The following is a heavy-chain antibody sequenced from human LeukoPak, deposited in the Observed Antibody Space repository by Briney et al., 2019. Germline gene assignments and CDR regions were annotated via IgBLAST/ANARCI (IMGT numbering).Heavy chain of an antibody. Sequence: SETLSLTCTVSGGSISGYYWSWIRQPPGKGLEWIGYIHYSGSTNYNPSLKSRITISVDTSKNQVSLKLSSVTAADTAVYYCAREFDDWFDPWGQGTLVTVSS. J-gene: IGHJ5*02. CDR3: AREFDDWFDP. V-gene: IGHV4-59*01. CDR2: IHYSGST. CDR1: GGSISGYY.